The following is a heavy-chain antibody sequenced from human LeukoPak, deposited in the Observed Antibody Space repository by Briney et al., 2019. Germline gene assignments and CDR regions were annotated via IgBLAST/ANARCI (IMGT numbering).Heavy chain of an antibody. CDR3: ARNRGWYAMDV. J-gene: IGHJ6*02. Sequence: PGGSLRLSCEASGFTFSNYAMSWVRQAPGKGLEWVSYIGAAGSTIYYADSVKGRFTISRDNAKNSLFLQMSSLRAEDTAVYYCARNRGWYAMDVWGQGTTVTVSS. CDR2: IGAAGSTI. V-gene: IGHV3-48*01. D-gene: IGHD6-19*01. CDR1: GFTFSNYA.